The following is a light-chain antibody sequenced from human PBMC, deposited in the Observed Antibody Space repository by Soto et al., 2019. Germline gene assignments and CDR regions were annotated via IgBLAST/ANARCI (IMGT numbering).Light chain of an antibody. CDR3: SSYTSSNTWV. CDR2: EVR. J-gene: IGLJ3*02. Sequence: QSALTQPASVSGSPGQSITISCTGTSSDVGDYDYVSWYQQHPGKAPKLMIHEVRNRPSGVSNRFSGSKSGNTASLTISGLQAEDEADYYCSSYTSSNTWVFGGGTKLT. V-gene: IGLV2-14*01. CDR1: SSDVGDYDY.